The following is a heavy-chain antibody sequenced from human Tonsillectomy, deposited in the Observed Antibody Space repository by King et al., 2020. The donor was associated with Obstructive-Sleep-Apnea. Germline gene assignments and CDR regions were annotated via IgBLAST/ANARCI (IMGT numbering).Heavy chain of an antibody. J-gene: IGHJ4*02. V-gene: IGHV4-30-4*01. D-gene: IGHD3-10*01. CDR1: GGSISSGDYY. CDR3: ARVYYGSGSLYYFDS. CDR2: IYYSGST. Sequence: VQLQESGPGLVKPSQTLSLTCSVSGGSISSGDYYWSWIRQPPGKGLEWIGYIYYSGSTYYNPSLKSRVTMSVDTSENQFSLKLTPVTAAHTAVYYCARVYYGSGSLYYFDSWGQGSLVTVSS.